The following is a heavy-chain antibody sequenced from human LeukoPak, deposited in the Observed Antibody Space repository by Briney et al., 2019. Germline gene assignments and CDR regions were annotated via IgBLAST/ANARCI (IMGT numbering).Heavy chain of an antibody. CDR3: ARAYCGGDCYSLSHHDY. V-gene: IGHV5-51*01. CDR2: IYPGDSDT. J-gene: IGHJ4*02. CDR1: GYSFTSYW. Sequence: GESLKISCKGSGYSFTSYWIGWVRQMPGKGLEWMGIIYPGDSDTRYSPSFQGQVTISADKSISTAYLQWSSLKASDTAMYYCARAYCGGDCYSLSHHDYWGQGTLVTVSS. D-gene: IGHD2-21*02.